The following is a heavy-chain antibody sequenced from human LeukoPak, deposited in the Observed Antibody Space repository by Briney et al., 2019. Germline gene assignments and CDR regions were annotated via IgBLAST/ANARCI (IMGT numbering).Heavy chain of an antibody. D-gene: IGHD5-18*01. CDR3: ARGYSYDFSY. Sequence: ASVKVSCKASGYTFTGYYLHWVRQAPGQGLEWVGRINPISGDTNYAQNFQGRVTMTRDTSISTAYIDLSRLRSDDTAVYYCARGYSYDFSYWGQGTLVTVSS. J-gene: IGHJ4*02. CDR2: INPISGDT. CDR1: GYTFTGYY. V-gene: IGHV1-2*06.